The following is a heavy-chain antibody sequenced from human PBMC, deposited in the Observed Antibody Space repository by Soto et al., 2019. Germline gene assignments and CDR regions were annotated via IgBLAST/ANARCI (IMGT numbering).Heavy chain of an antibody. Sequence: EVQLVESGGGLIQPGGSLRLSCAASGFTVSSNYMSWVRQAPGKGLEWVSVIYSGGSTYYADSVKGRFTISRDNSKNTLYLQMNSLRAEDTAVYYCARGSGHSYPDHFEYWGQGTLVTVSS. V-gene: IGHV3-53*01. D-gene: IGHD5-18*01. J-gene: IGHJ4*02. CDR2: IYSGGST. CDR3: ARGSGHSYPDHFEY. CDR1: GFTVSSNY.